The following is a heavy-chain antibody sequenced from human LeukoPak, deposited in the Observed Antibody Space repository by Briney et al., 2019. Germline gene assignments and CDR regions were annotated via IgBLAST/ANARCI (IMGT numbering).Heavy chain of an antibody. V-gene: IGHV3-74*01. CDR2: INRDGSDT. J-gene: IGHJ5*02. D-gene: IGHD2-15*01. Sequence: AGGSLRLSCAASGFTFSDYWMHWVRQGPGKGLVWVAAINRDGSDTIYADSVKGRFIISRDNVKNTLSLQMNSLRAEDTAVYYCARDQAGYCSGGTCPWGQGTQVTVSS. CDR1: GFTFSDYW. CDR3: ARDQAGYCSGGTCP.